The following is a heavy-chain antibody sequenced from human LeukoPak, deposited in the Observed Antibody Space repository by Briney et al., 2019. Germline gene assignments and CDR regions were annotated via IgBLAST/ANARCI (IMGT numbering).Heavy chain of an antibody. Sequence: GGSLRPSCGASGFTFSSYAMHWVRQAPGKGLEYVSAISSNGGSTYYANSVKGRFTISRDNSKNTLYLQMGSLRAEDMAVYYCARDLRPDCSGGSCYSIDPWGQGTLVTVSS. D-gene: IGHD2-15*01. J-gene: IGHJ5*02. CDR3: ARDLRPDCSGGSCYSIDP. CDR2: ISSNGGST. V-gene: IGHV3-64*01. CDR1: GFTFSSYA.